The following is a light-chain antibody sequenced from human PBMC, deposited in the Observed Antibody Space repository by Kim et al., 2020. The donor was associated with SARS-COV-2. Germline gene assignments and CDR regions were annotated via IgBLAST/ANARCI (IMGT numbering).Light chain of an antibody. CDR2: GAS. CDR1: QSVSSSF. Sequence: EIVLTQSPGTLSLSPGERATLSCRASQSVSSSFLAWYQQKHGQAPRLLIYGASSRATGIPDRFSGSGSGTDFTLTISRLRPENFAVYYCQQYVRSPLTFGGGTKVGIK. CDR3: QQYVRSPLT. J-gene: IGKJ4*01. V-gene: IGKV3-20*01.